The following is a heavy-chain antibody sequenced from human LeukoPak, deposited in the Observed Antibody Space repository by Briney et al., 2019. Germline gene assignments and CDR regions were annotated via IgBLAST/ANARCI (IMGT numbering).Heavy chain of an antibody. CDR1: GFTFSSYS. D-gene: IGHD1-26*01. CDR2: ISSSSTYI. J-gene: IGHJ4*02. V-gene: IGHV3-21*01. CDR3: ARDYGGGGSYS. Sequence: GGSLRLSCAASGFTFSSYSMNWVRQAPGKGLEWVSSISSSSTYIYYADSVKGRFTVSRGNAQNSLYLQMNSLRAEDTAVYYCARDYGGGGSYSWGQGTLVTVSS.